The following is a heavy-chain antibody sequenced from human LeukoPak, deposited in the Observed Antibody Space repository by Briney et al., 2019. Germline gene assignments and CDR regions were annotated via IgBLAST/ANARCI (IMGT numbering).Heavy chain of an antibody. V-gene: IGHV1-46*01. J-gene: IGHJ4*02. CDR1: GYIFTNYY. CDR3: ARDDSSTGIAAAGTLFDY. D-gene: IGHD6-13*01. Sequence: ASVTVSYKASGYIFTNYYMHWVRQAPGQGLEGVGVINPDAGGTGYAQKFQGRVTMTRDTSTSTVYMEVISLTSEDTAVYYCARDDSSTGIAAAGTLFDYWGQGTLVTVSS. CDR2: INPDAGGT.